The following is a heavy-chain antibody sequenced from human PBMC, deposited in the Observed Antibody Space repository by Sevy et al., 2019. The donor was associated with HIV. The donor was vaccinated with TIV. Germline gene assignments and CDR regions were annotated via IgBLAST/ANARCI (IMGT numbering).Heavy chain of an antibody. D-gene: IGHD2-15*01. CDR3: ARASQYCDGGNCYSSEYFQY. CDR2: IYTSGST. J-gene: IGHJ1*01. CDR1: SVSISSGTYY. V-gene: IGHV4-61*02. Sequence: SETLSLTCTVSSVSISSGTYYWSWIRQPAGKGLEWVGRIYTSGSTDYNPSLESRVTISVDTSKNQFSLRLNSVTAADTGMYYCARASQYCDGGNCYSSEYFQYWGQGTLVTVSS.